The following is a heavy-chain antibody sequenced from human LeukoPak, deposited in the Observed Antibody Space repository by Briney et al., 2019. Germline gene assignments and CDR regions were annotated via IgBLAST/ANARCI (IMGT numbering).Heavy chain of an antibody. CDR1: GFTFSSYS. D-gene: IGHD2-15*01. CDR2: ISSSGSYM. V-gene: IGHV3-21*01. CDR3: ARDLCSGGSCYSIDY. J-gene: IGHJ4*02. Sequence: GGSRRLSCAASGFTFSSYSMNWVRQAPGKGLEWVSSISSSGSYMYYADSLKGRFTISRDNAKNSLYLQMNSLRAEDTAVYYCARDLCSGGSCYSIDYWGQGTLVTVSS.